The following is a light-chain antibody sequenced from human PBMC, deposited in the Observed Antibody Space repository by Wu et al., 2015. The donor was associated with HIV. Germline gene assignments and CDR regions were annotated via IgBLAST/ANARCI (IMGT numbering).Light chain of an antibody. CDR1: QGISDF. Sequence: DIQMTQSPSSLSASVGDRVTITCQASQGISDFLAWYQQKPGKAPKLLIYGSSILQLGVPSRFSGSGSGTDFTLTISSLQPEDVATYYCQKYNSAPWTFGQGTKVEI. V-gene: IGKV1-27*01. CDR3: QKYNSAPWT. CDR2: GSS. J-gene: IGKJ1*01.